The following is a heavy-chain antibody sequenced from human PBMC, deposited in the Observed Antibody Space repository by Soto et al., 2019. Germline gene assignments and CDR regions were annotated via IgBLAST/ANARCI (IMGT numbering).Heavy chain of an antibody. V-gene: IGHV1-8*01. CDR1: GYTFTSYD. D-gene: IGHD6-19*01. Sequence: ASVKVSCKASGYTFTSYDINWVRQATGQGLEWMGWMNPNSGNTGYAQKFQGRVTMTRNTSISTAYMELSSLRSEDTAVYYCARVHRRWLVQHYYYYYMDVWGKGTTVTVSS. CDR2: MNPNSGNT. CDR3: ARVHRRWLVQHYYYYYMDV. J-gene: IGHJ6*03.